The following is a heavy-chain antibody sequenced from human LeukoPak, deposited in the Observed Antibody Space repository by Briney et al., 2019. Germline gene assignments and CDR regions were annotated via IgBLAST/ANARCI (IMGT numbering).Heavy chain of an antibody. Sequence: PGGSLRLSCAPFGFTFSSYEMNWVHQAPGKGLEWVSYIGSSGSPIYYADSVKGRFTISRDNAKNTLYLQMNSLRVDDTAVYYCASGLYGGVFDNWGQGTLVTVSS. J-gene: IGHJ4*02. CDR2: IGSSGSPI. CDR3: ASGLYGGVFDN. V-gene: IGHV3-48*03. CDR1: GFTFSSYE. D-gene: IGHD4/OR15-4a*01.